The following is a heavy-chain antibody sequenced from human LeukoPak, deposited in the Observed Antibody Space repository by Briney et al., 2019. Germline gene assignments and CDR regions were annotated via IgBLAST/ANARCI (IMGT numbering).Heavy chain of an antibody. V-gene: IGHV3-49*04. D-gene: IGHD4-23*01. J-gene: IGHJ3*01. CDR3: IRWGNYGGNSGVYAFDV. CDR2: IRSKPHGGTT. CDR1: GFTIGDYA. Sequence: TGGSLRLSCTTSGFTIGDYAMNWVRQAPGKGLEWLGFIRSKPHGGTTQYAASVKGRFTISRDGSRSIAYLQMNSLKIEDTAVYYCIRWGNYGGNSGVYAFDVWGQGTVVTVSS.